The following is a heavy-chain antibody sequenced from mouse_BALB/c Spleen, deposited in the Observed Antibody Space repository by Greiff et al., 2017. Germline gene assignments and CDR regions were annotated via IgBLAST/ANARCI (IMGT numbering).Heavy chain of an antibody. Sequence: EVQVVESGPELVKPGASVKMSCKASGYTFTSYVMHWVKQKPGQGLEWIGYINPYNDGTKYNEKFKGKATLTSDKSSSTAYMELSSLTSEDSAVYYCALTTATYYVDCWGQGTTLTVSS. V-gene: IGHV1-14*01. CDR2: INPYNDGT. J-gene: IGHJ2*01. CDR1: GYTFTSYV. CDR3: ALTTATYYVDC. D-gene: IGHD1-2*01.